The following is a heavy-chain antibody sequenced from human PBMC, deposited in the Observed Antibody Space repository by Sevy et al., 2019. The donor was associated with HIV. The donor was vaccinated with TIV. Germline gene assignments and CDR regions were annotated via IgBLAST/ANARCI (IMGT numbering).Heavy chain of an antibody. CDR3: AKSDYGLWSGQAAGYYFDY. CDR1: GFTFSTYA. J-gene: IGHJ4*02. V-gene: IGHV3-23*01. CDR2: ISGSGGST. Sequence: GGSLRLSCAASGFTFSTYAMSWVRQAPGKGLEWVSAISGSGGSTYYAGSVKGRFTISRDNSNNTLYLQMRSLRAEDTAVYYCAKSDYGLWSGQAAGYYFDYWGQGTLVTVSS. D-gene: IGHD3-3*01.